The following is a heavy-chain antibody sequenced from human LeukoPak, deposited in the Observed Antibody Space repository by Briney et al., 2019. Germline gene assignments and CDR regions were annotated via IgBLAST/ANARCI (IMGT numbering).Heavy chain of an antibody. Sequence: GGSLRLSCAASGFTFSSYAMDWVRQAPGKGLEWVSGISDSGGYTYYADTVKGRFTISRDNSKNTLYLQMNSLRAEDTAVYYCASRDPCSGGSCYALDYWGQGTLVAVSS. CDR1: GFTFSSYA. J-gene: IGHJ4*02. V-gene: IGHV3-23*01. CDR2: ISDSGGYT. D-gene: IGHD2-15*01. CDR3: ASRDPCSGGSCYALDY.